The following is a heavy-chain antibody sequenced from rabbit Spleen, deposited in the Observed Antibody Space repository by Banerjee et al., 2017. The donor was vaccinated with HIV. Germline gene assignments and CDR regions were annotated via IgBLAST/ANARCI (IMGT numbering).Heavy chain of an antibody. CDR2: IDPVFGFT. Sequence: QEQLVESGGGLVQPGGSLKLSCKASGFDLSTYGVSWVRQAPGKGLEWIGYIDPVFGFTNYANSVKGRFTISSHNAQNTLYLQLNSLTAADTATYFCVRDLGYDDYSEKGYFNLWGPGTLVTVS. J-gene: IGHJ4*01. CDR1: GFDLSTYG. CDR3: VRDLGYDDYSEKGYFNL. V-gene: IGHV1S47*01. D-gene: IGHD2-1*01.